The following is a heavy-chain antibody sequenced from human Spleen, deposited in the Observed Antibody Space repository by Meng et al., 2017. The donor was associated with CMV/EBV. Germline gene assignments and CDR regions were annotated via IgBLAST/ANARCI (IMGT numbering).Heavy chain of an antibody. D-gene: IGHD3-22*01. CDR3: ARGTYYYDSSACYFDS. V-gene: IGHV4-59*01. CDR1: GGSLSGYY. Sequence: SETLSLTCTVSGGSLSGYYWTWIRQPPGKGLEWIGFMYYSGSTNYNPSLRSRVSISAHTSNTQFSLKLSSVTAADTAMYYCARGTYYYDSSACYFDSWGQGTLVTVSS. CDR2: MYYSGST. J-gene: IGHJ4*02.